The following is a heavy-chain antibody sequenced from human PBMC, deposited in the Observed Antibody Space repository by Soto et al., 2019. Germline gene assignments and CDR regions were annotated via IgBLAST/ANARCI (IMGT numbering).Heavy chain of an antibody. D-gene: IGHD3-10*01. CDR3: ASQFGEYPWDD. CDR2: ISYDGNNA. V-gene: IGHV3-30-3*01. Sequence: VQLVESGGGVVQPGRSLRLSCAASGLRFTSYSMHWVRQAPGKGLEWVAVISYDGNNAYYADSVKGRFTVSRDNSKNTLYLQMNSLTIEDTAVYYCASQFGEYPWDDWGQGTLVTVSS. J-gene: IGHJ4*02. CDR1: GLRFTSYS.